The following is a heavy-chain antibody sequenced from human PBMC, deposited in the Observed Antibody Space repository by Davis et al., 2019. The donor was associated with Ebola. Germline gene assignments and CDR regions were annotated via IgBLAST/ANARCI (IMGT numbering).Heavy chain of an antibody. CDR2: ISWNSGSI. CDR1: GFNFDDYG. Sequence: SLKISCAASGFNFDDYGMSWVRQAPGKGLEWVSGISWNSGSIGYADSVKGRFTISRDNAKNSLYLQMNSLRAEDTALYYCAKDTYSSTHDAFDIWGQGTMVTVSS. CDR3: AKDTYSSTHDAFDI. D-gene: IGHD6-13*01. V-gene: IGHV3-9*01. J-gene: IGHJ3*02.